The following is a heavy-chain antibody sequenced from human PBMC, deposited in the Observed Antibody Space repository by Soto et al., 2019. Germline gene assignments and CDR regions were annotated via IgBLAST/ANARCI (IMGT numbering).Heavy chain of an antibody. CDR3: ARSKRGAYSSGWYSLSGYYNYGIDV. CDR2: IYPGDSDT. J-gene: IGHJ6*01. CDR1: GYSFTIYL. V-gene: IGHV5-51*01. D-gene: IGHD6-19*01. Sequence: GESLKISCTGSGYSFTIYLIGWVRQMPGKGLEWMGIIYPGDSDTRYSPSFQGQVTISADKSISTAYLQWTSLKASDTAMYYCARSKRGAYSSGWYSLSGYYNYGIDVWGQGTKVTVSS.